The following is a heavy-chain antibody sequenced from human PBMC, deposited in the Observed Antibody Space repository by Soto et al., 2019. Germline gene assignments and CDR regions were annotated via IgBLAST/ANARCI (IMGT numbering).Heavy chain of an antibody. CDR1: GITVSNNY. Sequence: EVQLVESGGGLVQPGGSLRLSCAASGITVSNNYMSWVRQAPGKGLECVSLIYRNGDTRYADSVKGRFTISRDNSKNTVYLQMNSLRAEDTAVYYCAREPPGIAAAGGGWGQGTTVTVSS. CDR3: AREPPGIAAAGGG. V-gene: IGHV3-66*01. CDR2: IYRNGDT. D-gene: IGHD6-13*01. J-gene: IGHJ6*02.